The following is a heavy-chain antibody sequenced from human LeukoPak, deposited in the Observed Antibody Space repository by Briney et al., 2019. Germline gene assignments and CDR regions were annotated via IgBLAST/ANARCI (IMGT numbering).Heavy chain of an antibody. J-gene: IGHJ4*02. CDR3: ARGTYSGSLFFDY. CDR1: GFIVSGDF. D-gene: IGHD1-26*01. Sequence: GGSLRLSCAASGFIVSGDFMSWVRQAPGKGLEWVSVIYSDGNTYYADSVKGRFTISRDNSKNTLYLQINSLRAEDTAVYFCARGTYSGSLFFDYWGQGALVTVSS. CDR2: IYSDGNT. V-gene: IGHV3-53*01.